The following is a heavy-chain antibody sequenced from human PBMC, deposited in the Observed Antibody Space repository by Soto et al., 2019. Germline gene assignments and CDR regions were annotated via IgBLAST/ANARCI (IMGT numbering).Heavy chain of an antibody. V-gene: IGHV4-59*01. CDR2: FYNTGSP. J-gene: IGHJ5*02. CDR1: GGPMTSYY. Sequence: PSETLSLTCSVSGGPMTSYYWSWIRQPPGKSLEWIGYFYNTGSPNYNPSLKSRVSISVDTSKSQFSLRLTSVTAADTAVYYCARMYYYGSGRPRWFDPWGQGTLVTVSS. D-gene: IGHD3-10*01. CDR3: ARMYYYGSGRPRWFDP.